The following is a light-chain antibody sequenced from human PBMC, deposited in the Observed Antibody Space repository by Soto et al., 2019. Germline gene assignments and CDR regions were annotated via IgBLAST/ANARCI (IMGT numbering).Light chain of an antibody. J-gene: IGKJ1*01. V-gene: IGKV3-20*01. CDR1: QSVDNTY. CDR3: QQYGSSLWT. Sequence: EIVLAQSPGTLSLSPGERATLSSRASQSVDNTYLAWYQLKPGQAPRLLIYGTSSRATGVPDRFSGSGSGTDFTLTISRLESEDAALYFCQQYGSSLWTLGQGTKVDIK. CDR2: GTS.